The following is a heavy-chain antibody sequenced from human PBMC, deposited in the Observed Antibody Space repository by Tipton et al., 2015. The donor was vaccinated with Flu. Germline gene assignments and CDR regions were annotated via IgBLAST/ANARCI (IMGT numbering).Heavy chain of an antibody. J-gene: IGHJ4*02. CDR2: IYYSGST. V-gene: IGHV4-39*07. Sequence: LRLSCTVSGCSIRSSSYYWGWIRQPTGKVLEWIGNIYYSGSTNYNPSLKSRVTISVDTSKNQFSLKLSSVTAADTAVYYCARLADYGDSFDYWGQGTLVTVSS. CDR3: ARLADYGDSFDY. CDR1: GCSIRSSSYY. D-gene: IGHD4-17*01.